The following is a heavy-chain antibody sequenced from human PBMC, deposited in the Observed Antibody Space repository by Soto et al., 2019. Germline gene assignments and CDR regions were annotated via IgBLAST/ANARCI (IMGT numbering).Heavy chain of an antibody. V-gene: IGHV3-49*03. CDR2: VRSKAYGGTT. Sequence: PGGSLRLSCTTSGFTFGDYAMCWFRQAPGKGLEWVGVVRSKAYGGTTDYAASVKGRFDISRDDSKSIAYLHMNSVTTEDTAVYFCARYTYTSRYSYYGMDVWGHGTTVTVSS. J-gene: IGHJ6*02. CDR1: GFTFGDYA. D-gene: IGHD6-13*01. CDR3: ARYTYTSRYSYYGMDV.